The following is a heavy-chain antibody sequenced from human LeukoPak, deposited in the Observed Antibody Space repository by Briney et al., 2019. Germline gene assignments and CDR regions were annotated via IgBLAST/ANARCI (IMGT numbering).Heavy chain of an antibody. Sequence: SSVKVSCKASGGTFSSYAISWVRQAPGQGLEWMGGIIPIFGTANYAQKFQGRVTITTDESTSTAYMELSSLRSEDTAVYCCARGFFGYYDSSGENAFDIWGQGTMVTVPS. CDR2: IIPIFGTA. J-gene: IGHJ3*02. D-gene: IGHD3-22*01. CDR1: GGTFSSYA. V-gene: IGHV1-69*05. CDR3: ARGFFGYYDSSGENAFDI.